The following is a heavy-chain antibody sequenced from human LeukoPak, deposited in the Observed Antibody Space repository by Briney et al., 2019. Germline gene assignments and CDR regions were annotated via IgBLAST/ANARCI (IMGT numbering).Heavy chain of an antibody. J-gene: IGHJ1*01. D-gene: IGHD3-22*01. Sequence: SETLSLTCTVSGGSISSYYWSWIRQPAGKGLEWIGRIYTSGSTNYNPSLKSRVTMSVDTSKNQFSLKLSSVTAADTAVYYCARMGYYYNSSGYWEYFQHWGQGTLVTISS. CDR2: IYTSGST. CDR3: ARMGYYYNSSGYWEYFQH. V-gene: IGHV4-4*07. CDR1: GGSISSYY.